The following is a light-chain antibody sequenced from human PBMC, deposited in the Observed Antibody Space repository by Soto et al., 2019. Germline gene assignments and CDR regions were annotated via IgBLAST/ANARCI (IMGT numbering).Light chain of an antibody. CDR3: QQYGSSRT. CDR2: GAS. CDR1: QSVSSSY. J-gene: IGKJ1*01. Sequence: EIVLTQSPGTLSLSPGERATLSSRASQSVSSSYLAWHQQKPGQAPRLLIYGASSRATGIPDRFSGSGSGTDFTLTISRLEPEDFAVYYCQQYGSSRTFGQGTKVDIK. V-gene: IGKV3-20*01.